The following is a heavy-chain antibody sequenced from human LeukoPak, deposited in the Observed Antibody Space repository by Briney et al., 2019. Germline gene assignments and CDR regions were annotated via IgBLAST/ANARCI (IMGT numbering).Heavy chain of an antibody. V-gene: IGHV3-9*01. CDR1: GFTFDDYA. Sequence: GGSLRLSCAASGFTFDDYAMHWVRQAPGKGLEWVSGISWNSGIIGYADSVKGRFTISRDNAKNSLYLQMNSLGAEDTALYYCARESGWFDPWGQGTLVTVSS. CDR3: ARESGWFDP. CDR2: ISWNSGII. J-gene: IGHJ5*02. D-gene: IGHD1-26*01.